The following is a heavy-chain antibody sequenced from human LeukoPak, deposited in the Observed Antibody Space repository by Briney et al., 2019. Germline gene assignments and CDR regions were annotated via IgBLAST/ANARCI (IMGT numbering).Heavy chain of an antibody. CDR2: ISDSGGGT. V-gene: IGHV3-23*01. CDR3: AKLPGRAADY. Sequence: GGSLRLSCAASGFTFSNYGMHWVRQAPGKGLEWVSGISDSGGGTYYADSVKGRFTISRDNSKNTLYLQMNSLRAEDTAVYYCAKLPGRAADYWGQGTLVTVSS. CDR1: GFTFSNYG. J-gene: IGHJ4*02.